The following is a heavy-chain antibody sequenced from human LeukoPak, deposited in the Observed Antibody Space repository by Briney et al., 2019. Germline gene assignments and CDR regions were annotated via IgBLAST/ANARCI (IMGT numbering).Heavy chain of an antibody. D-gene: IGHD1-20*01. CDR3: AKAALGNWNDVSDY. V-gene: IGHV3-23*01. CDR1: EFTFSTYA. J-gene: IGHJ4*02. CDR2: ISGRGVST. Sequence: GGSLRLSCAASEFTFSTYAMSWVRQAPGKGLEWVSAISGRGVSTSYADSVRGRFTISRDNSKNTLYLQMNSLRAEDTAIYYCAKAALGNWNDVSDYWGQGTLVTVSS.